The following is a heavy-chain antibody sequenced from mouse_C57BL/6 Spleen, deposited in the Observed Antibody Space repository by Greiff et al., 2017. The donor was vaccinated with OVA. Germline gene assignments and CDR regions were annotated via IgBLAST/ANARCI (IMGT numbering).Heavy chain of an antibody. J-gene: IGHJ2*01. CDR3: ARRGDYYGSSYSYYFDY. D-gene: IGHD1-1*01. CDR2: IDPANGNT. Sequence: VQLQQSVAELVRPGASVKLSCTASGFNIKNTYMHWVKQRPEQGLEWIGRIDPANGNTKYAPKFQGKATITADTSSNTAYLQLSSLTSEDTAIYYCARRGDYYGSSYSYYFDYWGQGTTLTVSS. CDR1: GFNIKNTY. V-gene: IGHV14-3*01.